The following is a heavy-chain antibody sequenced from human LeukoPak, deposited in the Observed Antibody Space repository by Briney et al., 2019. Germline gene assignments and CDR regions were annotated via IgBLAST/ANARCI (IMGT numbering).Heavy chain of an antibody. CDR2: ISAYNGNT. V-gene: IGHV1-18*01. D-gene: IGHD5-12*01. CDR3: ARDPYIVATDVLWYFDL. J-gene: IGHJ2*01. CDR1: GYTFTNYG. Sequence: ASVKVSCTASGYTFTNYGVSWVRQAPGQGLEWMGWISAYNGNTNYAQKLQGRVTMATDTSTSTAYMELRSLRSDDTAVYYCARDPYIVATDVLWYFDLWGRGTLVTVSS.